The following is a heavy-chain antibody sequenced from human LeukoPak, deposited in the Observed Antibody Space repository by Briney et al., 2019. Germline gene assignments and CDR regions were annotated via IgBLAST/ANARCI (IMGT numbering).Heavy chain of an antibody. CDR1: GFNFCRFW. J-gene: IGHJ4*02. CDR3: KSGGAAPGSFDY. Sequence: GGSLRLFCAGLGFNFCRFWMSWMGPAPGEGPEWVANIKYDGYEEYYVDSVKGRFTISRDNAKNSLYLQLNSLRVEDTAVYYCKSGGAAPGSFDYWGQGTLVTVSP. V-gene: IGHV3-7*01. D-gene: IGHD1-1*01. CDR2: IKYDGYEE.